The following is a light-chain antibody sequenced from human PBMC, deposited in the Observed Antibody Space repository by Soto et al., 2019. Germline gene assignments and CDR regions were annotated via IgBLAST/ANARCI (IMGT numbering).Light chain of an antibody. CDR2: DDF. CDR3: QSYDSRLSGFV. Sequence: SSSNIGSGYDVHWYQQLPGTAPKLLIYDDFNRPSGVPDRFSGSKSGTSASLAITGLQAEDETDYYCQSYDSRLSGFVFGTGTKVTVL. CDR1: SSNIGSGYD. J-gene: IGLJ1*01. V-gene: IGLV1-40*01.